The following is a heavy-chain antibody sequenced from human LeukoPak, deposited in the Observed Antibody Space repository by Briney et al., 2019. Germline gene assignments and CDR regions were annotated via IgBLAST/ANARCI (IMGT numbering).Heavy chain of an antibody. Sequence: PGGSLRLSCAASGFTFSSYAMHWVRQAPGKGLEWVAVISYDGSNKYYADSVKGRFTISRDNSKNTLYLQMSSLRAEDTAVYYCARDNPQGYDFWRGSGNYYYYGMDVWGQGTTVTASS. J-gene: IGHJ6*02. D-gene: IGHD3-3*01. CDR3: ARDNPQGYDFWRGSGNYYYYGMDV. V-gene: IGHV3-30-3*01. CDR2: ISYDGSNK. CDR1: GFTFSSYA.